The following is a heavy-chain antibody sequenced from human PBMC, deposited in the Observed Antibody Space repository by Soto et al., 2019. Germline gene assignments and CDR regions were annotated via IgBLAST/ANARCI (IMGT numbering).Heavy chain of an antibody. CDR2: IDPSDSYT. Sequence: PGESLKISCKCSGYSFTSYWIAWVRQMPGKGLEWMGRIDPSDSYTNYSPSFQGHVTISADKSISTAYLQWSSLKASDTAMYYCARTESGYSYGFADVWGQGTTVTVSS. CDR3: ARTESGYSYGFADV. J-gene: IGHJ6*02. CDR1: GYSFTSYW. V-gene: IGHV5-10-1*01. D-gene: IGHD5-18*01.